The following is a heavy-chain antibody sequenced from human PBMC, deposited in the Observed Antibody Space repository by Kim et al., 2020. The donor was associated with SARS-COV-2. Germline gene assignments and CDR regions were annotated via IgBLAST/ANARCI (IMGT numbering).Heavy chain of an antibody. CDR3: ARDQWAGRLGFFDY. CDR1: GDSVSSNNAA. V-gene: IGHV6-1*01. D-gene: IGHD7-27*01. CDR2: TYYRSKWYN. Sequence: SQTLSLTCAISGDSVSSNNAAWNWIRQSPSRGLEWLGRTYYRSKWYNDYEISVKSRITINSDTSKNQFSLQLNSLTSEDTAVYFCARDQWAGRLGFFDYWGQGLLVPVSS. J-gene: IGHJ4*02.